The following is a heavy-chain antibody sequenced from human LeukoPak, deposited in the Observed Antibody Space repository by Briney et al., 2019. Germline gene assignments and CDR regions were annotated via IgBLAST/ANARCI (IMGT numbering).Heavy chain of an antibody. J-gene: IGHJ4*02. D-gene: IGHD3-22*01. CDR1: GFTVSSNY. V-gene: IGHV3-53*01. Sequence: GGSLRLSCAASGFTVSSNYMSWVRQAPGKGLEWVSVIYSGGSTYYADSVKGRFTISRDNSKNTLYPQMNSLRAEDTAVYYCARDYYDSSGYYTSWYFDYWGQGTLVTVSS. CDR2: IYSGGST. CDR3: ARDYYDSSGYYTSWYFDY.